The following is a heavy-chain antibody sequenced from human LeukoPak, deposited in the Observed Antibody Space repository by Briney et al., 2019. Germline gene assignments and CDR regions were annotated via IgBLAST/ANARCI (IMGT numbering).Heavy chain of an antibody. Sequence: ASVKVSCKASGYTFTSYYMHWVRQAPGQGLEWMGIINPSGGSTSYAQKFQGRVTKTRDMSTSTVYMELISLRSEDTAVYYCASNLALTRDYFDYCGQGTLVTVSS. CDR3: ASNLALTRDYFDY. CDR2: INPSGGST. D-gene: IGHD2-2*01. CDR1: GYTFTSYY. V-gene: IGHV1-46*01. J-gene: IGHJ4*02.